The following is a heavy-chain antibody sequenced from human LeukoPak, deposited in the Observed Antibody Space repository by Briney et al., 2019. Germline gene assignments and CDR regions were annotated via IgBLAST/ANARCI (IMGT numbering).Heavy chain of an antibody. Sequence: GGSLRLSCAASGFTFSTYSMSWLRQAPGKGLEWVGNIKQDGSETKSVDSVKGRFTISRDNAKNSLYLQLNSLRAEDTAVYYCARGDGYYYNFDDWGQGTLVAVSS. J-gene: IGHJ4*02. CDR1: GFTFSTYS. CDR2: IKQDGSET. V-gene: IGHV3-7*04. D-gene: IGHD5-24*01. CDR3: ARGDGYYYNFDD.